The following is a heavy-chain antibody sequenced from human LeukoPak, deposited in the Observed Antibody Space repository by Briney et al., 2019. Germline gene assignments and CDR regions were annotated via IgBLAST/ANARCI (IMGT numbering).Heavy chain of an antibody. J-gene: IGHJ5*02. CDR1: GYSFTSYW. Sequence: GESLKISRKGSGYSFTSYWIGRVRQMPGKGLELVVTIYPGDSDTRYSPSFKGQVTISADKSISTAYLQWSSLKASDTAMYYCARLGIAAAAYWFDPWCQGSPVTVSS. CDR3: ARLGIAAAAYWFDP. D-gene: IGHD6-13*01. V-gene: IGHV5-51*01. CDR2: IYPGDSDT.